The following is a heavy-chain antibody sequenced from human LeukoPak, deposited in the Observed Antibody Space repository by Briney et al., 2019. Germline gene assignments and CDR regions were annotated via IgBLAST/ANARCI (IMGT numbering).Heavy chain of an antibody. CDR1: GFTLSIYT. J-gene: IGHJ4*02. D-gene: IGHD3-22*01. CDR3: AKDRSDDSSGYYPRGSGY. CDR2: ISGSGGST. V-gene: IGHV3-23*01. Sequence: GGSLRLSCAASGFTLSIYTMNWVRQAPGKGLEWVSAISGSGGSTYYADSVKGRFTISRDNSKNTLYLQMNSLRAEDTAVYYCAKDRSDDSSGYYPRGSGYWGQGTLVTVSS.